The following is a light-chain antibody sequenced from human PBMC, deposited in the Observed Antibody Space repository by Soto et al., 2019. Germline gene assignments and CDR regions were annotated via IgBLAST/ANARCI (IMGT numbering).Light chain of an antibody. Sequence: QSVLTQPPSASGSPGQSVTISCTGTGSDVGDYNYVSWYQQHPGKAPKLMIYEVSKRPSGVPDRFSGSKSGNTASLTVSGFQAEDEANYYCSSYTGSSYVFGTGTKLTVL. V-gene: IGLV2-8*01. CDR3: SSYTGSSYV. CDR1: GSDVGDYNY. J-gene: IGLJ1*01. CDR2: EVS.